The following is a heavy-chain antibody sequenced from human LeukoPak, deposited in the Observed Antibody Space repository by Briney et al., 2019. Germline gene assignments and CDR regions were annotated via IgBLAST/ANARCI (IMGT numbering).Heavy chain of an antibody. J-gene: IGHJ5*02. Sequence: SQTLSLTCAISGDSVSSNSASWNLFRQSPSRGFEWLGRTYYTSKWSNDYAPSVRSRITIKPDTSRNQFSLQLNSVTPEDTAVYYCARDRDSDYEWGPFDPWGQGTLVTVSS. CDR2: TYYTSKWSN. D-gene: IGHD4-11*01. CDR3: ARDRDSDYEWGPFDP. V-gene: IGHV6-1*01. CDR1: GDSVSSNSAS.